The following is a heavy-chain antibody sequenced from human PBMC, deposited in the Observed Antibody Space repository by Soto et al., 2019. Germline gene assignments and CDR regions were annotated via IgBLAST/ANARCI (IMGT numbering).Heavy chain of an antibody. J-gene: IGHJ4*02. Sequence: ASVKVSCKASGYTFTSYYMHWVRHAPGQGLEWMGIINPSGGSTSYAQKFQGRVTMTRDTSTSTVYMELSSLRSEDTAVYYCARDQIPLPKLAAALDYWGQGTLVTVSS. V-gene: IGHV1-46*03. CDR2: INPSGGST. D-gene: IGHD2-15*01. CDR3: ARDQIPLPKLAAALDY. CDR1: GYTFTSYY.